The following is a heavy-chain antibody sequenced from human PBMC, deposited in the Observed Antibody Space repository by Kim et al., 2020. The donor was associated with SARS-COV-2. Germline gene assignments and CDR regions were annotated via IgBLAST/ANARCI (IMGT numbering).Heavy chain of an antibody. CDR1: GFSFSSLG. D-gene: IGHD1-1*01. V-gene: IGHV3-23*01. CDR3: VKDFFYVPGTFGDYFEY. J-gene: IGHJ4*02. CDR2: ISGSGDTT. Sequence: GGSLRLSCAASGFSFSSLGMSWVRQAPGKGLEWVSGISGSGDTTQYADSVKGRFTISRDNSKNTVYLQVNSLRGEDSAVYRCVKDFFYVPGTFGDYFEYWGQGILVTVSS.